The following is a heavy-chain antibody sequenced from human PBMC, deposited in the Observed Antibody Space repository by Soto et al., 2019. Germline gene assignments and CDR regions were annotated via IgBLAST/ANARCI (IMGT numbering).Heavy chain of an antibody. CDR3: ARAAPGHFFPRD. D-gene: IGHD3-3*01. V-gene: IGHV4-31*03. CDR1: GGSISSGGYF. J-gene: IGHJ4*02. Sequence: PSETLSLTCTVSGGSISSGGYFWSWIRQHPGKGLEWIGYIYYGGSTYYSPSLKSRVTISVDTSKNQFSLKLSSVTAADTAVYYCARAAPGHFFPRDWGQGALVTVSS. CDR2: IYYGGST.